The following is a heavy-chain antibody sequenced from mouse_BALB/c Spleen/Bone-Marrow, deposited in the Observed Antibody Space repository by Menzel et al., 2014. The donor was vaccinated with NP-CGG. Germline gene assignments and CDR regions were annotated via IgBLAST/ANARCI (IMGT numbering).Heavy chain of an antibody. J-gene: IGHJ3*01. CDR2: INPANGNT. D-gene: IGHD1-1*01. Sequence: EVQLQQSGAELVKPGASVKLSCTASGFNIXDTYMHWVKQRPEQGLGWIGRINPANGNTKYDPKFQGKATITADTSPNTAYLQLSSLTSEDTAVYYCANYYYGSSLFAYWGQGTLVTVSA. CDR1: GFNIXDTY. V-gene: IGHV14-3*02. CDR3: ANYYYGSSLFAY.